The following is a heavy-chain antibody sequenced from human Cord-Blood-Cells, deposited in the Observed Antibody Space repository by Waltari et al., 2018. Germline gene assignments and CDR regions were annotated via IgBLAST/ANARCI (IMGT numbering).Heavy chain of an antibody. CDR3: AKDYYYYYYMDV. CDR2: IRGSGGST. Sequence: EVQLLESGGGLVQPGGSLRLSCAASGLTFSSSAMRCVRQAPGKGLEWFSAIRGSGGSTYYADAVKGRFTISRDNSKNTLYLQMNSLRAEDTAVYYCAKDYYYYYYMDVWGKGTTVTVSS. V-gene: IGHV3-23*01. CDR1: GLTFSSSA. J-gene: IGHJ6*03.